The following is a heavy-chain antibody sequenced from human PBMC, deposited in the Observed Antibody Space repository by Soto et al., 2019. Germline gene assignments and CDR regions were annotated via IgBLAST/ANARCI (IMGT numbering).Heavy chain of an antibody. J-gene: IGHJ3*02. CDR2: ISYDGSNK. Sequence: GGSLRLSCAASGFTFSSYAMHWVRQAPGKGLEWVAVISYDGSNKYYADSVKGRFTISRDNSKNTLYLQMNSLRAEDTAVYYCARARPNSMIVVVPDAFDIWGQGKMVTVSS. CDR3: ARARPNSMIVVVPDAFDI. V-gene: IGHV3-30-3*01. CDR1: GFTFSSYA. D-gene: IGHD3-22*01.